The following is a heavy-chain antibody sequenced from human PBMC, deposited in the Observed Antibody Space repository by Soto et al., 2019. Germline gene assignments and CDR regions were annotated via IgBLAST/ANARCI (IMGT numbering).Heavy chain of an antibody. CDR3: ASRSDGFDY. J-gene: IGHJ4*02. V-gene: IGHV3-33*01. Sequence: QVQLVESGGGVVQPGRSLRLSCAVSGLTFNSYGMHWVRQAPGKGLEWVAVIWYDGSNKNYADSVKGGFTISRDNSKNTLYLQMNSLRVEDTAVYYCASRSDGFDYWGQGTLVTVSS. CDR1: GLTFNSYG. CDR2: IWYDGSNK.